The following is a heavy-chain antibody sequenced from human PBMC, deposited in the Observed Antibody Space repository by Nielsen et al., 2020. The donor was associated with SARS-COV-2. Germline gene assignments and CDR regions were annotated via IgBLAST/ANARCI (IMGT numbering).Heavy chain of an antibody. V-gene: IGHV1-24*01. CDR2: FDPEDGET. D-gene: IGHD3-22*01. Sequence: ASVKVSCKVSGYTLTELSMHWVRQAPGKGLEWMGGFDPEDGETIYAQKFQGRVTMTEDTSTDTAYMELSSLRSEDTAVYYCATAPPVVGYDSSGQPNYYYGMDVWGQGTTVTVSS. CDR3: ATAPPVVGYDSSGQPNYYYGMDV. J-gene: IGHJ6*02. CDR1: GYTLTELS.